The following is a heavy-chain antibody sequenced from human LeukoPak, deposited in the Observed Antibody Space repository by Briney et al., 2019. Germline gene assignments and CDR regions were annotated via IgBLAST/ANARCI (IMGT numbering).Heavy chain of an antibody. CDR3: ARGGEMATVPHLYYFDD. D-gene: IGHD5-24*01. CDR2: INAGNGNT. Sequence: ASVTVSCKASGYTFTSYAMHWVRQAPGQRLEWMGWINAGNGNTKYSQKFQGRVTMTRDTSTTTVYMELSSLRSEDTAVYYCARGGEMATVPHLYYFDDWGQGTLVTVSS. J-gene: IGHJ4*02. CDR1: GYTFTSYA. V-gene: IGHV1-3*01.